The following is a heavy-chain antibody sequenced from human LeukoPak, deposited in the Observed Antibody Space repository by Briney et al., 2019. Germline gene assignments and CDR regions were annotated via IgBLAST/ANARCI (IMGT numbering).Heavy chain of an antibody. Sequence: PGGSLRLSCAASGFTLSDYYMSWICQAPGKGLEWVSYISSSSSYTNYADSVKGRFTISRDNAKNSLYLQMNSLRAEDTAVYYCARFKREWLRSEYYFDYWGQATLVTVSS. CDR3: ARFKREWLRSEYYFDY. CDR2: ISSSSSYT. D-gene: IGHD5-12*01. J-gene: IGHJ4*02. CDR1: GFTLSDYY. V-gene: IGHV3-11*06.